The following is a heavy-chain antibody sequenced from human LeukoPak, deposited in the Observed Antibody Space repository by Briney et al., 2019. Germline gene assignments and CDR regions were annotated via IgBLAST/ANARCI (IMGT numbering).Heavy chain of an antibody. D-gene: IGHD3-16*01. V-gene: IGHV3-23*01. CDR1: GFTFSNYA. CDR3: AKASWVSSADAVL. Sequence: GGSLRLSCVASGFTFSNYAMSWVRQAPAGGLEWVSSLRGDGETFYADSMKGRFSLSRDESRNTVYLQLNNLRVDDTAVYYCAKASWVSSADAVLWGQGTLVTVSS. J-gene: IGHJ4*02. CDR2: LRGDGET.